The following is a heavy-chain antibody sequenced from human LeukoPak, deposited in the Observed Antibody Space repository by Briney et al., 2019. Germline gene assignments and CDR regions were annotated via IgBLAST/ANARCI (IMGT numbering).Heavy chain of an antibody. D-gene: IGHD2-2*01. Sequence: PSETLSLTCTVSGGSISSYYWSWIRQPPGKGLEWIGYIYYSGSTNYNPSLKSRVTISVDTSKNQFSLKLSSVTAADTAVYYCARGFPARSPDIVVVPAASPDYYYYGMDVWGQGTTVTVSS. CDR1: GGSISSYY. CDR3: ARGFPARSPDIVVVPAASPDYYYYGMDV. V-gene: IGHV4-59*12. CDR2: IYYSGST. J-gene: IGHJ6*02.